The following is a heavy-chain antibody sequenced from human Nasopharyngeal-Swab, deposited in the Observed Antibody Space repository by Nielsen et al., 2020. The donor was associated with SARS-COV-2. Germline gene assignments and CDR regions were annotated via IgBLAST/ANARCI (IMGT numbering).Heavy chain of an antibody. Sequence: SVKVSCKASGGTFSSYAVSWVRQAPGQGLEWMGGIIPIFGTADYAQKFQDRVTVTADESTSTAYMELSSLRSEDTAVYYCARSGYSNSDIDYWGQGTLVTVSS. D-gene: IGHD6-6*01. CDR3: ARSGYSNSDIDY. J-gene: IGHJ4*02. V-gene: IGHV1-69*13. CDR2: IIPIFGTA. CDR1: GGTFSSYA.